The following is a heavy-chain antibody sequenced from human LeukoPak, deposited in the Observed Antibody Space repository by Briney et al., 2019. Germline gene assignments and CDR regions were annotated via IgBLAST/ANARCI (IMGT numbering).Heavy chain of an antibody. V-gene: IGHV3-23*01. D-gene: IGHD5-18*01. J-gene: IGHJ4*02. Sequence: GGTLRLSCAASGFSFSSYAMSWVRQAPGKGLEWVSGFSVSDGITYYADSVKGRFTISRDNAKKSLYLRMNSLRAEDMAVYYCARHLSGVTGYTYGRGIDYWGQGTLVTVSS. CDR3: ARHLSGVTGYTYGRGIDY. CDR2: FSVSDGIT. CDR1: GFSFSSYA.